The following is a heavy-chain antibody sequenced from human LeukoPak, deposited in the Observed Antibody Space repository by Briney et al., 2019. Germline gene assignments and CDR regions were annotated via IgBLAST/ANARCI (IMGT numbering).Heavy chain of an antibody. J-gene: IGHJ4*02. V-gene: IGHV3-11*01. CDR2: ISSSSSYI. CDR1: GGSFSGYY. CDR3: ARDRHYDSSGYVAY. D-gene: IGHD3-22*01. Sequence: LSLTCAVYGGSFSGYYWSWIRQAPGKGLEWVSSISSSSSYIYYADSVKGRFTISRDNAKNSLYLQMNSLRAEDTAVYYCARDRHYDSSGYVAYWGQGTLVTVSS.